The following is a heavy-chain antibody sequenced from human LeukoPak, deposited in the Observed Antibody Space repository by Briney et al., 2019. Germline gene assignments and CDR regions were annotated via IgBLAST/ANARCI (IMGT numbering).Heavy chain of an antibody. D-gene: IGHD2-2*01. Sequence: SETLSLTCTVSGGSISSSNYYWGWIRQPPGKGLEWIGSIYYSGITYYNPSLKSRVTISVETSNNQFSLKLSSVTAADTAMYYCARLLIYCSGTSCHFDYWGQGTLVTVSS. CDR3: ARLLIYCSGTSCHFDY. CDR2: IYYSGIT. J-gene: IGHJ4*02. CDR1: GGSISSSNYY. V-gene: IGHV4-39*01.